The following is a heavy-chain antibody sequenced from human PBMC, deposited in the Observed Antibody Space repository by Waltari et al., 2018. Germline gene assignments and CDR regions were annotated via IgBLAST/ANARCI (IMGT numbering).Heavy chain of an antibody. Sequence: EVQLVESGGGLVQPGGSLRLSCAASGLTFSGSAMHWVRQASGKGLEWVGLVRSKAESYGTSYASSVRGRFTVSRDDSKNTAFLQMNSLKSDDTAVYYCSIHDYYGSGSHITYWGQGTLVTVSS. D-gene: IGHD3-10*01. CDR3: SIHDYYGSGSHITY. CDR2: VRSKAESYGT. V-gene: IGHV3-73*01. CDR1: GLTFSGSA. J-gene: IGHJ4*02.